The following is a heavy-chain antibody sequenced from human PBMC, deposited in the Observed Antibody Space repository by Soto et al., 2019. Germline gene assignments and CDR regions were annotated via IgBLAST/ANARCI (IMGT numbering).Heavy chain of an antibody. CDR2: IYYSGST. V-gene: IGHV4-31*03. J-gene: IGHJ4*02. CDR1: GGSISSGGYY. CDR3: ARVGQLRAPEPRVYYFDY. D-gene: IGHD5-18*01. Sequence: TSETLSLTCTVSGGSISSGGYYWSWIRQHPGKGLEWIGYIYYSGSTYYNPSLKSRVTISVDTSKNQFSLKLSSVTAADTAVYYCARVGQLRAPEPRVYYFDYWGQGTLVTVSS.